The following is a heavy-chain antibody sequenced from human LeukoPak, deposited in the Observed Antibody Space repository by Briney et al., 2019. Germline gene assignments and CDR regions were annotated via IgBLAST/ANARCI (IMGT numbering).Heavy chain of an antibody. V-gene: IGHV1-69*05. D-gene: IGHD6-13*01. CDR2: IIPIFGTA. CDR3: ARDLEWIAAAGTSDY. Sequence: GASVKVSCKAFGYTFTRNFMHWVRQAPGQGLEWMGGIIPIFGTANYAQKFQGRVTMTTDTSTSTAYMELRSLRSDDTAVYYCARDLEWIAAAGTSDYWGQGTLVTVSS. J-gene: IGHJ4*02. CDR1: GYTFTRNF.